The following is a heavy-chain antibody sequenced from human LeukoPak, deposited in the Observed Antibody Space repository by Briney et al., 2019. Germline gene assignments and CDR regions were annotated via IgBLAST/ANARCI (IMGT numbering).Heavy chain of an antibody. Sequence: SQTLSLTCAISGDSVSSSSVTWNWIRQSPSGGLEWLGRTYYRSTWYNDYAVSVRGRITVNPDTSKNQFSLHLNSVTPEDTAVYYCARRLTQYDCFDPWGQGILVTVSS. D-gene: IGHD2-2*01. V-gene: IGHV6-1*01. CDR2: TYYRSTWYN. CDR1: GDSVSSSSVT. J-gene: IGHJ5*02. CDR3: ARRLTQYDCFDP.